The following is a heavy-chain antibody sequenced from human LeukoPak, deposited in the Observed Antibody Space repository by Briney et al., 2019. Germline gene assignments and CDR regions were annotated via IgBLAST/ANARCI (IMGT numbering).Heavy chain of an antibody. V-gene: IGHV4-34*01. CDR3: ARGSFDCSSTSCYFPWFDP. D-gene: IGHD2-2*01. CDR2: INHSGST. J-gene: IGHJ5*02. Sequence: SETLSLTCAVCGGSFSGYYWSWIRQPPGKGLEWIGEINHSGSTNYNPSLKSRVTIPVDTSKNQFSLKLSSVTAADTAVYYCARGSFDCSSTSCYFPWFDPWGQGTLVTVSS. CDR1: GGSFSGYY.